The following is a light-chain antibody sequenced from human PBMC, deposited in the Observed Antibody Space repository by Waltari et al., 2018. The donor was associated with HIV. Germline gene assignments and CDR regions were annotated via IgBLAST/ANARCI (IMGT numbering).Light chain of an antibody. CDR1: SGSIASNY. J-gene: IGLJ2*01. CDR2: EDN. CDR3: QSYDSSNHVVV. V-gene: IGLV6-57*01. Sequence: NFMLTQPHSVSESPGKTVTISCTRSSGSIASNYVQWYQQRPGSSPTTVIYEDNQRPSGVPDRFSGSIDSSSNSASLTISGLKTEDEADYYCQSYDSSNHVVVFSGGTKLTVL.